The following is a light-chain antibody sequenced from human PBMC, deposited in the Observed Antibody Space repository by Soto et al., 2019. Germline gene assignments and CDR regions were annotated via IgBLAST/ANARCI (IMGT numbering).Light chain of an antibody. J-gene: IGKJ5*01. V-gene: IGKV2-30*02. Sequence: DVVMTQSPLSLPVTLGQPASISCRSNQSLVHSDGXAYFSWFQQRPGRSPRRLIYKVSNRDSGVPARFSGSGSGTDFALKISRVEAEDVGVYYCRQGTHWPITFGQGTRLEI. CDR2: KVS. CDR1: QSLVHSDGXAY. CDR3: RQGTHWPIT.